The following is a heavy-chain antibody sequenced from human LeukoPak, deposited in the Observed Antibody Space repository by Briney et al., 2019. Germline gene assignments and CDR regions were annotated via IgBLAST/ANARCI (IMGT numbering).Heavy chain of an antibody. Sequence: GGSLRLSCAASGFTFSSYSMNWVRQAPGKGLVWVSRINGDGTTTNYADSAKGRFTISRDNAKNTLYLQMNSLRAEDTAVYYCARGVDNSYGYVFWGQGTLVTVSS. CDR3: ARGVDNSYGYVF. CDR1: GFTFSSYS. CDR2: INGDGTTT. D-gene: IGHD5-18*01. V-gene: IGHV3-74*01. J-gene: IGHJ4*02.